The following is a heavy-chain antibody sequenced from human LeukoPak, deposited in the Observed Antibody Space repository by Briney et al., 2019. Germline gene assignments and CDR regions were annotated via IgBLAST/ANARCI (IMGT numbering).Heavy chain of an antibody. CDR3: ARDLEWLYPGGAFDI. D-gene: IGHD3-3*01. Sequence: ASVKVSCKASGYTFTGQYMHWVRQAPGQGLEWMGWINPNSGGTNYAQKFQGRVTMTRDTSIRTAYMELSRLRSDGTAVYYCARDLEWLYPGGAFDIWGQGTMVTVSS. J-gene: IGHJ3*02. CDR1: GYTFTGQY. V-gene: IGHV1-2*02. CDR2: INPNSGGT.